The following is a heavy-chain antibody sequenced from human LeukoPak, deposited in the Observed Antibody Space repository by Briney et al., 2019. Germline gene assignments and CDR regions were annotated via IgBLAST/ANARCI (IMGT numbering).Heavy chain of an antibody. J-gene: IGHJ3*02. Sequence: SETLSLTCTVSGGYIGSHYWSWIRQPPGKGLEWIGYIYDSGSTNYNPSLKSRVTISVDTSKNQFSLKLSSVTAADTAVYYCARGRRQLWLGDAFDIWGQGTMVTVSS. V-gene: IGHV4-59*11. D-gene: IGHD5-18*01. CDR3: ARGRRQLWLGDAFDI. CDR1: GGYIGSHY. CDR2: IYDSGST.